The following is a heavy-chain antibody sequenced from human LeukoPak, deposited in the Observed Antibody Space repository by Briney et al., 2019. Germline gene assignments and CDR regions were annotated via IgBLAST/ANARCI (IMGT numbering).Heavy chain of an antibody. D-gene: IGHD3-16*02. CDR2: IYTSGST. V-gene: IGHV4-4*07. CDR1: GGSISSYY. CDR3: ARARAFVWGSYRYIPYYFDP. Sequence: PSETLSLTCTVSGGSISSYYWSWIRQPAGKGLEWIGRIYTSGSTNYNPSLKSRVTISVDTSKNQFSLKLRSVTAADTAVYFYARARAFVWGSYRYIPYYFDPWGQGTLVTVSS. J-gene: IGHJ5*02.